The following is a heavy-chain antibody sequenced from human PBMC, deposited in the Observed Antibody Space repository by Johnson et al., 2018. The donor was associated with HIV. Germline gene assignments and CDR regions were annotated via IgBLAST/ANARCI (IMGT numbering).Heavy chain of an antibody. CDR2: ISSGGSSI. CDR3: AKAWELLGRRAALDI. CDR1: GFVFSDYH. J-gene: IGHJ3*02. V-gene: IGHV3-11*04. D-gene: IGHD1-26*01. Sequence: QVQLVESGGGLVKPGGSLRLSCVISGFVFSDYHMSWVRQAPGKGLEWISYISSGGSSIYYADSVRGRFTISRDNAKNSLFLQLSYLGPDDTAVYYCAKAWELLGRRAALDIWGQGTMVTVSS.